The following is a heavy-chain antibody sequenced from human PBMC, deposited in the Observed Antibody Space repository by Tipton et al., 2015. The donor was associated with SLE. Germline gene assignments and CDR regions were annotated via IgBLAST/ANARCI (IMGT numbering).Heavy chain of an antibody. D-gene: IGHD3-9*01. CDR1: GFNFSSYS. CDR3: TRDPHPLTGYYPDFDY. V-gene: IGHV3-21*03. CDR2: IGSSSSYI. Sequence: SLRLSCTASGFNFSSYSMNWVRQAPGKGLEWVSSIGSSSSYIYYADSVKGRFTISRDNAKNSLYLQMNSLRAEDTAVYYCTRDPHPLTGYYPDFDYWGQGNLVTVSS. J-gene: IGHJ4*02.